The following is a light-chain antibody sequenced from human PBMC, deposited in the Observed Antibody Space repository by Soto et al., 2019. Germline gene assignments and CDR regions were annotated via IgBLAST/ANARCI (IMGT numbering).Light chain of an antibody. CDR2: GSS. J-gene: IGKJ5*01. Sequence: EIVLTQSPGTLSLSPGERATLSCRASQTVSTTYFNWYQKKPGQAPRLLIYGSSSRATGIPDRFSGSGSGTDFNLTISRLETEDFAVYYCQQYGSSPITFGQGTRLEIK. V-gene: IGKV3-20*01. CDR3: QQYGSSPIT. CDR1: QTVSTTY.